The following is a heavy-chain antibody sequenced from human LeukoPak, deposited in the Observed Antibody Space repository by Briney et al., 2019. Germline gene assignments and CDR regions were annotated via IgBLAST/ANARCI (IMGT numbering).Heavy chain of an antibody. CDR3: ARIGRPAAFDI. V-gene: IGHV3-11*01. J-gene: IGHJ3*02. Sequence: GGFLRLSCAASGFTFSDYYMSWIRQAPGKGLEWVSYITSSGSTIYYADSMKGRFTISRDNAKHSLFLQLDSLRAEDTAVYYCARIGRPAAFDIWGQGTLVIVSS. D-gene: IGHD6-6*01. CDR1: GFTFSDYY. CDR2: ITSSGSTI.